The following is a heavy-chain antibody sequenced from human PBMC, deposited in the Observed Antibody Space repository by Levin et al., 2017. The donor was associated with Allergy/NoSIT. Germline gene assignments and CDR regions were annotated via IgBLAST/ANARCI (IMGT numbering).Heavy chain of an antibody. CDR3: ARAGTRGAFDF. D-gene: IGHD3-10*01. V-gene: IGHV2-5*02. Sequence: SGPTLVKPTQTLTLTCTFSGFSLTPTGVGVAWIRQPPGKALEWLVLIYWDDEKRYSPSLRSRLTITKDASKNQVVLTMTKMDPVDTATYYCARAGTRGAFDFWGQGTMVTVSS. J-gene: IGHJ3*01. CDR2: IYWDDEK. CDR1: GFSLTPTGVG.